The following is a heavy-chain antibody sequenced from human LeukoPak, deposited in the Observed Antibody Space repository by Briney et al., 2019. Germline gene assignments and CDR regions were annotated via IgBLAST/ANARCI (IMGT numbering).Heavy chain of an antibody. D-gene: IGHD3-16*01. CDR1: GYSLHKYW. CDR3: LGSQVCARGDY. V-gene: IGHV5-51*01. CDR2: IYSWYSYT. J-gene: IGHJ4*02. Sequence: WESLKISRKGSGYSLHKYWIGLVRQMPGKGLGGVGIIYSWYSYTRHSPSFQGQVTIPPVKSLCTAYLQCSSLKASDTAMDYFLGSQVCARGDYWGQGTLVTVSS.